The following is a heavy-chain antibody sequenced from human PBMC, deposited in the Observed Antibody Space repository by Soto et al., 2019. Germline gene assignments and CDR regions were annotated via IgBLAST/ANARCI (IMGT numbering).Heavy chain of an antibody. CDR1: GGSISSGGYY. D-gene: IGHD6-13*01. CDR2: IYYSGST. Sequence: QVQLQESGPGLVKPSQTLSLTCTVSGGSISSGGYYWSWIRQHPGKGLEWIGYIYYSGSTYYNPSLKSRVTIAVDTSKNQFSLKLRSVTAADTAVYYCARVVRYSSSWYSWYFDLWGRGTLVTVSS. V-gene: IGHV4-31*03. J-gene: IGHJ2*01. CDR3: ARVVRYSSSWYSWYFDL.